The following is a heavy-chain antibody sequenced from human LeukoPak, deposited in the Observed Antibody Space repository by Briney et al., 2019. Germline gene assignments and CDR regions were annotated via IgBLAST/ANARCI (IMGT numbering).Heavy chain of an antibody. CDR1: GYSFANYW. J-gene: IGHJ4*02. V-gene: IGHV5-51*01. CDR3: ARRRDPYCGGDCYSEYYFDY. Sequence: GESLKISCKASGYSFANYWSGWGRQMPGKGLEWMGTIYPGDSDTRYSPSFQGQVTISADKSISTAYLQWSSLKASDTAMYYCARRRDPYCGGDCYSEYYFDYWGQGTLVTVSS. CDR2: IYPGDSDT. D-gene: IGHD2-21*02.